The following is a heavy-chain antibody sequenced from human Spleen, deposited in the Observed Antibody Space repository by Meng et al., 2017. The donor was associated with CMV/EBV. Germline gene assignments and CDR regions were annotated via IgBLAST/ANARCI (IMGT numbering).Heavy chain of an antibody. V-gene: IGHV3-23*03. CDR2: IYSGGSTT. CDR1: GFTFSSDA. D-gene: IGHD3-10*01. Sequence: GGPLRLSCAASGFTFSSDAMSWVRQAPGKGLEWVSVIYSGGSTTRYADSVKGRFTISRDDSKNTLYLQMNRLRADDTAVYYCAKDVGALDIWGQGTMVTVSS. J-gene: IGHJ3*02. CDR3: AKDVGALDI.